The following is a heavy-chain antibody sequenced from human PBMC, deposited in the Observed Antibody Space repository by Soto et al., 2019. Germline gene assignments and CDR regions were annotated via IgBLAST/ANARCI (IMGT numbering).Heavy chain of an antibody. D-gene: IGHD6-6*01. J-gene: IGHJ6*02. Sequence: GASVKVSCKASGGTFSSYAISWVRQAPGQGLEWMGGIIPIFGTANYAQKFQGRVTITADESTSTAYMELSSLRSEDTAVYYCARDPRSSSSDVWGDYYGMDVWGQGTTVTVSS. CDR1: GGTFSSYA. CDR2: IIPIFGTA. CDR3: ARDPRSSSSDVWGDYYGMDV. V-gene: IGHV1-69*13.